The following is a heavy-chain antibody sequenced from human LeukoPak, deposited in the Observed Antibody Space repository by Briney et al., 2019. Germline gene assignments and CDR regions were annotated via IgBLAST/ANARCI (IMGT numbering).Heavy chain of an antibody. CDR1: GASIRSHY. CDR2: MYYSGNS. J-gene: IGHJ3*02. V-gene: IGHV4-59*11. CDR3: ARDDYGDLDAFDI. Sequence: PSETLSLTCTVSGASIRSHYWSWIRQPPGKGLEWIGYMYYSGNSNYNPALKSRVTISVDTSKNQFSLKMISVTPADTAVFYCARDDYGDLDAFDIWGQGTMVTVSS. D-gene: IGHD4-17*01.